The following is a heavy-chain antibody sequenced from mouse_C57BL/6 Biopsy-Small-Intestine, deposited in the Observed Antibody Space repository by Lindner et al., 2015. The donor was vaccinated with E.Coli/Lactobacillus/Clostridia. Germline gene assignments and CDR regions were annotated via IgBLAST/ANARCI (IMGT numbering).Heavy chain of an antibody. V-gene: IGHV1-4*01. Sequence: VQLQESGAELARPGASVKMSCKASGYAFTSYTIHWVKQRPGQGLEWIGYINPSGDYTKYNQKFKDTATLTADKSSSTASMQLSSLTSDDSAVYYCARSGNYYGGPFDYWGQGTTLTVSS. CDR2: INPSGDYT. D-gene: IGHD1-1*02. J-gene: IGHJ2*01. CDR1: GYAFTSYT. CDR3: ARSGNYYGGPFDY.